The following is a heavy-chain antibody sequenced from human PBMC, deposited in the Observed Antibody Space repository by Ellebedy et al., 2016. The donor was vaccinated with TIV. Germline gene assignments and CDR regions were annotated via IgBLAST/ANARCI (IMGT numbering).Heavy chain of an antibody. CDR2: ISDSGSRT. CDR3: AKSRNGRATAGDN. D-gene: IGHD2-21*02. Sequence: GESLKISXAASGFTFHNYATSWVRQAPGRGLEWVSAISDSGSRTYYADSVKGRFTISRDNSRNTLYLQMDSLRAEDTGVYYCAKSRNGRATAGDNWGQGTLVTVSS. V-gene: IGHV3-23*01. CDR1: GFTFHNYA. J-gene: IGHJ4*02.